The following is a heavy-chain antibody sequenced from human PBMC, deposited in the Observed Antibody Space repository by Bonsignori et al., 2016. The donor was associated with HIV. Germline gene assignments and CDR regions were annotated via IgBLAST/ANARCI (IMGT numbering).Heavy chain of an antibody. Sequence: SGPTLVKPTQTLTLTCTFSGFSLSATGMAVGWVRQPPGKALEWLGIIYWDDDKRYTPISEEQAHHHQGHLQNQVVLKMTSVDPVDTATYYCAHRHEDGVGAFDYWGQGTLVTVSS. V-gene: IGHV2-5*02. CDR3: AHRHEDGVGAFDY. J-gene: IGHJ4*02. D-gene: IGHD1-26*01. CDR2: IYWDDDK. CDR1: GFSLSATGMA.